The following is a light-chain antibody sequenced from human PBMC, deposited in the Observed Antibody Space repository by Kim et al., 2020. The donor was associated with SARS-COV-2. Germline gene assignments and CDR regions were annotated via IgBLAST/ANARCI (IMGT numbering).Light chain of an antibody. Sequence: SPGERATLSCRASQSVSSMYLAWYQQKPGQAPRLHIYGASSRATGIPDRFSGSGSGTDFTLTISRLEPEDCAVYYCQQYENSPWTFGQGTKVDIK. CDR2: GAS. CDR1: QSVSSMY. V-gene: IGKV3-20*01. CDR3: QQYENSPWT. J-gene: IGKJ1*01.